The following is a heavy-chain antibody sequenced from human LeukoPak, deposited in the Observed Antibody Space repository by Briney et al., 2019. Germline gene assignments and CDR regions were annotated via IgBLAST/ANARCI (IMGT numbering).Heavy chain of an antibody. Sequence: ASVKVSCKASGYTFTSYGISWVRQAPGQGLEWMGWISAYNGDTNYAQNLQGRVTMTTDTSTSTAYMELRSLRSDDTAVYFCARDHYYDSSGYSLWFDPWGQGTLVTVSS. V-gene: IGHV1-18*01. D-gene: IGHD3-22*01. CDR2: ISAYNGDT. CDR1: GYTFTSYG. J-gene: IGHJ5*02. CDR3: ARDHYYDSSGYSLWFDP.